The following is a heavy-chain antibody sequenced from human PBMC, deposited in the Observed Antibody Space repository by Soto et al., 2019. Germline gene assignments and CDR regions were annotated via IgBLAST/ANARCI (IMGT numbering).Heavy chain of an antibody. Sequence: QVTVKESGPVLVKPTETLTLTCTVSGFSLSNAGLGVSWIGQPPGKALEWLAHIFSNDEKSYSTSLKSRLTISKDTSKSQVVLTMTNIDPVDTATYYCASTYSTSWYCFDPRGQGTLVSVSS. D-gene: IGHD6-13*01. CDR2: IFSNDEK. CDR1: GFSLSNAGLG. CDR3: ASTYSTSWYCFDP. J-gene: IGHJ5*02. V-gene: IGHV2-26*04.